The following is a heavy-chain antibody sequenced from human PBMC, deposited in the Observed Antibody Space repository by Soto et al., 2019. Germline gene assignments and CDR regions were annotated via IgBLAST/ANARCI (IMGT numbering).Heavy chain of an antibody. D-gene: IGHD2-15*01. CDR3: AKGGGYCSGGSCRHLDY. J-gene: IGHJ4*02. CDR2: ISYDGSNK. Sequence: QVQLVESGGGVVQPGRSLRLSCAASGFTFSSYGMHWVRQAPGKGLEWVAVISYDGSNKYYADSVKGRFTISRDNSKNTLYLQMNGLRAEDTAVYYCAKGGGYCSGGSCRHLDYWGQGTLVTVSS. V-gene: IGHV3-30*18. CDR1: GFTFSSYG.